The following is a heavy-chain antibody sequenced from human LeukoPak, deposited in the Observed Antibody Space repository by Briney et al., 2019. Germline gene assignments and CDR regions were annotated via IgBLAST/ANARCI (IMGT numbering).Heavy chain of an antibody. CDR2: ISGGGEDT. CDR3: ARTIAQYTNTWLYYYYGLDV. D-gene: IGHD6-13*01. V-gene: IGHV3-23*01. CDR1: GFTFSNYV. Sequence: GGSLRLSCAASGFTFSNYVMGWVRQAPGQGLEWVSSISGGGEDTYYADSVKGRFTISRDNSETTLYLQMNSLGADDTALYYCARTIAQYTNTWLYYYYGLDVWGQGTTVTVSS. J-gene: IGHJ6*02.